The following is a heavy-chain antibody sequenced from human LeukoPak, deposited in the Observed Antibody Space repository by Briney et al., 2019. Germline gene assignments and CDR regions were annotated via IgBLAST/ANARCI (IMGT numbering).Heavy chain of an antibody. CDR1: GGTFSSYA. CDR2: IIPVFGTA. J-gene: IGHJ4*02. D-gene: IGHD2-15*01. Sequence: SVKVSCKASGGTFSSYAISWVRQAPGQGLEWMGGIIPVFGTANYAQKFQGRVTITTDESTSTAYMEVSSLRSEDTAVYYCGRKAGDCGGGSCYSIDYWGQGTLVTVSS. V-gene: IGHV1-69*05. CDR3: GRKAGDCGGGSCYSIDY.